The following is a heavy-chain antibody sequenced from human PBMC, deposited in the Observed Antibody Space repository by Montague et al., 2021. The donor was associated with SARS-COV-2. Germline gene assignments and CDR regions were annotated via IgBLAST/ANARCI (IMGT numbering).Heavy chain of an antibody. CDR1: GGSISSYY. CDR3: ARLARGEYYDFWSGSHEYPHDYYGMDV. Sequence: SETLSLTCTVSGGSISSYYCSWIWQPQGKGLEWVGNIYYSGSTNYSSSLKSRVTISVDTSKNQFSLELSSVTAADTAVYYCARLARGEYYDFWSGSHEYPHDYYGMDVWGQGTTVPVSS. J-gene: IGHJ6*02. D-gene: IGHD3-3*01. CDR2: IYYSGST. V-gene: IGHV4-59*08.